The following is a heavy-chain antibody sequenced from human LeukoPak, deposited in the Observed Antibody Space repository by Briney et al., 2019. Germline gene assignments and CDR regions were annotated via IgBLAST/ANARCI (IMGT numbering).Heavy chain of an antibody. J-gene: IGHJ4*02. CDR3: AKDHLPDSSGWR. D-gene: IGHD6-19*01. V-gene: IGHV3-30*18. CDR2: ISYDGSNK. Sequence: RRSLRLSCAASGFTFSSYGMHWVRQAPGKGLEWVAVISYDGSNKYYADSVKGRFTISRDNSKNTLYLQMNSLRAEDTAVYYCAKDHLPDSSGWRWGQGTLVTVSS. CDR1: GFTFSSYG.